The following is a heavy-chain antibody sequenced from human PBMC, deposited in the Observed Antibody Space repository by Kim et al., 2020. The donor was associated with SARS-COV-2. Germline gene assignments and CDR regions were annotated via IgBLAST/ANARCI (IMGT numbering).Heavy chain of an antibody. V-gene: IGHV3-33*01. CDR2: IWYDGSNK. J-gene: IGHJ6*02. CDR3: ARSQYSSSWYGSGYYYYGMDV. CDR1: GFTFSSYG. Sequence: GGSLRLSCAASGFTFSSYGMHWVRQAPGKGLEWVAVIWYDGSNKYYADSVKGRFTISRDNSKNTLYLQMNSLRAEDTAVYYCARSQYSSSWYGSGYYYYGMDVWGQGTTVTVSS. D-gene: IGHD6-13*01.